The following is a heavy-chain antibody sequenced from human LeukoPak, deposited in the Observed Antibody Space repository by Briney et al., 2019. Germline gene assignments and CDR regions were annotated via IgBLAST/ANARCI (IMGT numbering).Heavy chain of an antibody. V-gene: IGHV3-23*01. D-gene: IGHD4-17*01. CDR2: ISGGGGGT. Sequence: QSGGSLRLSCVVSGFTFTNYAMSWVRQAPGKGLEWVSAISGGGGGTYYADSVKGRFTISRDSSKNTLFLQLSSLRADDTAVYYCAKPLSGSHDYGFDCWGQGTLVIVSS. CDR1: GFTFTNYA. J-gene: IGHJ4*02. CDR3: AKPLSGSHDYGFDC.